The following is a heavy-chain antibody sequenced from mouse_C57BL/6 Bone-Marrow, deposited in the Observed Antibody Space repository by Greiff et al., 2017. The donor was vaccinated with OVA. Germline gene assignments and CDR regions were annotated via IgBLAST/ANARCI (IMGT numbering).Heavy chain of an antibody. CDR2: INPGSGGT. CDR3: ARWNGYPYYAMDY. D-gene: IGHD2-2*01. V-gene: IGHV1-54*01. J-gene: IGHJ4*01. CDR1: GYAFTNYL. Sequence: QVQLQQSGAELVRPGTSVKVSCKASGYAFTNYLIEWVKQRPGQGLEWIGVINPGSGGTNYNEKFKGKATLTADKSSSTAYMQLSSLTSEDSAVYFCARWNGYPYYAMDYWGQGTSVTVSS.